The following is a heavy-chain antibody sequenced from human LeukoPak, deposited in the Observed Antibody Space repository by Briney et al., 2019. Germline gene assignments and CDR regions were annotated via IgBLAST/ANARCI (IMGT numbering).Heavy chain of an antibody. CDR2: INPNSGGT. J-gene: IGHJ3*02. CDR3: AREVGPSRRLGSSAFDI. Sequence: ASVKVSCKASGYTFTGYYMHWVRQAPGQGLEWMGRINPNSGGTNYAQKFQGRVTMTRDTSISTAYMELSRLRSDDTAVYYCAREVGPSRRLGSSAFDIWGQGTMVTVSS. D-gene: IGHD1-26*01. V-gene: IGHV1-2*06. CDR1: GYTFTGYY.